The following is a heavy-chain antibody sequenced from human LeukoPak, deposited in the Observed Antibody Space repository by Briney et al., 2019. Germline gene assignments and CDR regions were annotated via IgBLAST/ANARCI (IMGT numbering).Heavy chain of an antibody. Sequence: GESLKISCKGSGYSFTSYWIGWVRQMPGKGLEWMGSIYPGDSDTRYSPSFQGQVTISADKSISAAYLQWSSLKASDTAMYYCARLVPAANPWFDPWGQGTLVTVSS. V-gene: IGHV5-51*01. D-gene: IGHD2-2*01. CDR3: ARLVPAANPWFDP. CDR2: IYPGDSDT. J-gene: IGHJ5*02. CDR1: GYSFTSYW.